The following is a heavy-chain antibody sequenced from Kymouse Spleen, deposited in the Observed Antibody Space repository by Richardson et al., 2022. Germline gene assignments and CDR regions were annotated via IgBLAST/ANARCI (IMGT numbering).Heavy chain of an antibody. CDR1: GGSVSSGSYY. Sequence: QVQLQESGPGLVKPSETLSLTCTVSGGSVSSGSYYWSWIRQPPGKGLEWIGYIYYSGSTNYNPSLKSRVTISVDTSKNQFSLKLSSVTAADTAVYYCARLTDYWYFDLWGRGTLVTVSS. V-gene: IGHV4-61*01. D-gene: IGHD7-27*02. CDR2: IYYSGST. J-gene: IGHJ2*01. CDR3: ARLTDYWYFDL.